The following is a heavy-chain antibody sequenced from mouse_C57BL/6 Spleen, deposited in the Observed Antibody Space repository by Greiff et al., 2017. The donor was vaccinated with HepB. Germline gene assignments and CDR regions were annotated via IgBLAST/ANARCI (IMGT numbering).Heavy chain of an antibody. CDR1: GYAFSSYW. V-gene: IGHV1-80*01. Sequence: VQLVESGAELVKPGASVKISCKASGYAFSSYWMNWVKQRPGKGLEWIGQIYPGDGDTNYNGKFKGKATLTADKSSSTAYMQLSSLTSEDSAVYFCATGTEDYFDYWGQGTTLTVSS. CDR3: ATGTEDYFDY. J-gene: IGHJ2*01. D-gene: IGHD4-1*01. CDR2: IYPGDGDT.